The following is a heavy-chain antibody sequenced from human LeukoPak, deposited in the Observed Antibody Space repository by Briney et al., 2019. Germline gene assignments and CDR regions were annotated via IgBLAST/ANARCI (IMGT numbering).Heavy chain of an antibody. J-gene: IGHJ5*02. D-gene: IGHD5-18*01. V-gene: IGHV3-33*01. CDR2: IWYDGSNK. Sequence: PGGSLRLSCAASGFTFSSYGMHWVRQAPGKGLEWVAVIWYDGSNKYYTDSVKGRFTISRDNSKNTLYLQMNSLRAEDTAVYYCARDIVRGGYSSGGWFDPWGQGTLVTVSS. CDR3: ARDIVRGGYSSGGWFDP. CDR1: GFTFSSYG.